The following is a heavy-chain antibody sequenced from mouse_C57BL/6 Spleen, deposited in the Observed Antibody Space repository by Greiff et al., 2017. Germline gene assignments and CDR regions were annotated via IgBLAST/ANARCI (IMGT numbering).Heavy chain of an antibody. CDR1: GYTFTSYT. CDR2: INPSSGYT. Sequence: QVQLKQSGAELARPGASVKMSCKASGYTFTSYTMHWVKQRPGQGLEWIGYINPSSGYTKYNQKVKDKATLTADKSSSTAYMQLSSLTSEDSAVYYCARMGYSNSWFAYWGQGTLVTVSA. V-gene: IGHV1-4*01. J-gene: IGHJ3*01. D-gene: IGHD2-5*01. CDR3: ARMGYSNSWFAY.